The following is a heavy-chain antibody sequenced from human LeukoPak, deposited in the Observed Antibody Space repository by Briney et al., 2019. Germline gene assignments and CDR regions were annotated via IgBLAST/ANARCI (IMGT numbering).Heavy chain of an antibody. Sequence: PGGSLRLSCTASGFTFGDYAMSWFRQAPGKGLEWVGFIRSKAYGGTTEYAASVKGRFTISRDDSKSIAYLQMNSLKTEDTAVYYCTTWWRDDAFDIWGQGTMVTVSS. V-gene: IGHV3-49*03. CDR2: IRSKAYGGTT. CDR1: GFTFGDYA. D-gene: IGHD2-15*01. J-gene: IGHJ3*02. CDR3: TTWWRDDAFDI.